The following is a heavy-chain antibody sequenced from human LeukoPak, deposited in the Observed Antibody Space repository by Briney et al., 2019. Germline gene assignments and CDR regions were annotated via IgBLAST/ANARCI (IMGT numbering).Heavy chain of an antibody. V-gene: IGHV3-53*01. CDR2: IYSGGST. CDR3: GRAYSNYWDYSYYFMDV. D-gene: IGHD4-11*01. Sequence: PGGSLRLSCAASGFTFASYYMSWVRQAPGKGLEWVSVIYSGGSTYYAVSVTARFTISRDNSKKTVYLQMNSLRAEHQAVFYCGRAYSNYWDYSYYFMDVGGKGPTVTVS. CDR1: GFTFASYY. J-gene: IGHJ6*03.